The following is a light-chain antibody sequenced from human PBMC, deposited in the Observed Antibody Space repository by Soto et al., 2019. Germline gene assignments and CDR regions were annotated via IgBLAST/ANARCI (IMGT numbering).Light chain of an antibody. CDR3: HQNNNWPRT. J-gene: IGKJ1*01. CDR1: ASVNSN. Sequence: IVMTRSPATLSVYPGERATLSCRASASVNSNLAWYQQKPGQAPRLLIYGASTRATGIPARFSGSGSGTEFTLTISSLQSEDFAVYYCHQNNNWPRTFGKGTKVDIK. V-gene: IGKV3-15*01. CDR2: GAS.